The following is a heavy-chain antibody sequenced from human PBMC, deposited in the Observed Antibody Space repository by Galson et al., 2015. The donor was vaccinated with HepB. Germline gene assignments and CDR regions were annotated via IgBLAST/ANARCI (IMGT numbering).Heavy chain of an antibody. CDR1: GGSISDYY. CDR3: ARFREGGGWLDY. J-gene: IGHJ4*02. CDR2: IYIDGTT. Sequence: ETLSLTCTVSGGSISDYYWSWIRQPAGKGLEWIGRIYIDGTTEYKPSLKSRVTMSVDTSKSQFSLKLTSVTAADTAMYYCARFREGGGWLDYWGQGSLVTVSS. V-gene: IGHV4-4*07. D-gene: IGHD6-19*01.